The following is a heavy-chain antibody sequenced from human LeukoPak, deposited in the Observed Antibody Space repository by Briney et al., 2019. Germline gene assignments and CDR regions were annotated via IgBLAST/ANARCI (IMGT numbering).Heavy chain of an antibody. D-gene: IGHD3-9*01. J-gene: IGHJ4*02. CDR2: IYTSGST. Sequence: SETLSLTCTVSGGSISSGSYYWSWIRQPAGKGLEWIGRIYTSGSTNYNPSLKSRVTISVDTSKNQFSLKLSSVTAADTAVYYCARAGKLDFDWLLYYFDYWGQGTLVTVSS. V-gene: IGHV4-61*02. CDR3: ARAGKLDFDWLLYYFDY. CDR1: GGSISSGSYY.